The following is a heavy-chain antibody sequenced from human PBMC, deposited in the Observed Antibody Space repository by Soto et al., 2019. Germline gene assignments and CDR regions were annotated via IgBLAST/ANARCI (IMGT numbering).Heavy chain of an antibody. J-gene: IGHJ2*01. CDR1: GGSFSGYY. V-gene: IGHV4-34*01. CDR3: ARGRGDGYNQHWYFDL. D-gene: IGHD3-10*01. Sequence: QVHLQQWGAGLLKPSETLSLTCAVYGGSFSGYYWSWIRQPPGKGLEWIGEINHSGSTNYNPSLKCRVSISVGTSNHQFSLKLSSVTAADTAVYYCARGRGDGYNQHWYFDLWGRGTLVTVSS. CDR2: INHSGST.